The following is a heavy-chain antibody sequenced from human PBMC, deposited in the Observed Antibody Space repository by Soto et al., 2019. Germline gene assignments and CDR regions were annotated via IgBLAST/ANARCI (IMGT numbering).Heavy chain of an antibody. V-gene: IGHV1-2*04. J-gene: IGHJ6*02. CDR1: GYTFIGYY. CDR2: INPNSGGT. CDR3: GRGGGGLASLGYYGMDV. Sequence: QVQLVQSGAEVKKTGASVKVSCKASGYTFIGYYIHWVRQAPGQWLEWMGRINPNSGGTNYAQRFQGWVTMTRDRSFSTTYMELSRLKSDHTAVYYCGRGGGGLASLGYYGMDVWGQGTTVTVSS. D-gene: IGHD3-22*01.